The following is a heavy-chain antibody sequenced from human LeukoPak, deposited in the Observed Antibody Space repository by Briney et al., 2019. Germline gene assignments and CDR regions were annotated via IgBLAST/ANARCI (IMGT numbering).Heavy chain of an antibody. CDR3: ARGWGGAFDI. CDR2: ISRSGSVK. V-gene: IGHV3-48*03. Sequence: PGGSLRLSCAASGFTFSSYAMSWVRQAPGKGLEWVSYISRSGSVKYYADSVKGRFTISRDNAKNSLCLQMNSLRAEDTAVYYCARGWGGAFDIWGQGTMVTVSS. J-gene: IGHJ3*02. D-gene: IGHD7-27*01. CDR1: GFTFSSYA.